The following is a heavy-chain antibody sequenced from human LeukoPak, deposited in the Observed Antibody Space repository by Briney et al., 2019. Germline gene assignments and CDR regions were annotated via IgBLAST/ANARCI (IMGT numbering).Heavy chain of an antibody. J-gene: IGHJ4*02. Sequence: SETLSLTRAVYGGSFSGYYWSWIRQPPGKGLEWIGEINHSGSTNYNPSLKSRVTISVDTSKNQFSLKLSSVTAADTAVYYCARGPLRFRVLLFDYWGQGTLVTVSS. D-gene: IGHD3-10*01. CDR2: INHSGST. V-gene: IGHV4-34*01. CDR1: GGSFSGYY. CDR3: ARGPLRFRVLLFDY.